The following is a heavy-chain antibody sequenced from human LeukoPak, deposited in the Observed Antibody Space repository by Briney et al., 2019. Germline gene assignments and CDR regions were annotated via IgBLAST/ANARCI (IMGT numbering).Heavy chain of an antibody. CDR3: ARDRDISRSNWFDP. V-gene: IGHV1-2*02. CDR2: INPNSGGT. D-gene: IGHD2-2*01. J-gene: IGHJ5*02. Sequence: ASVKVPCKASGYTFTGYYMHWVRQAPGQGLEWMGWINPNSGGTNYAQKFQGRVTMTRDTSISTAYMELSRLRSDDTAVYYCARDRDISRSNWFDPWGQGTLVSVSS. CDR1: GYTFTGYY.